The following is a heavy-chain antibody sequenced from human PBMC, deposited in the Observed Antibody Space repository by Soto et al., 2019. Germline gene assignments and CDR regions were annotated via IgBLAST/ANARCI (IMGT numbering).Heavy chain of an antibody. CDR2: ISAYNGKT. Sequence: QVQLVQSGAEVKKPGASVRVSCKASGYTLTSYGITWVRQAPGQGLEWMGWISAYNGKTDYAQKFQGRVTMTTDTSTSTAYMELRSLRPDDTAVYYCARDDYIYYMDVWGKGTTVTVSS. CDR3: ARDDYIYYMDV. J-gene: IGHJ6*03. CDR1: GYTLTSYG. V-gene: IGHV1-18*01. D-gene: IGHD3-16*01.